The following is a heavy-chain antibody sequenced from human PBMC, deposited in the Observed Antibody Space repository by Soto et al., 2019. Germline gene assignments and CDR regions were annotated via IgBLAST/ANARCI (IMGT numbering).Heavy chain of an antibody. D-gene: IGHD1-7*01. CDR3: ARDHRDWNYGPIPYYYYYGMDV. J-gene: IGHJ6*02. V-gene: IGHV3-30-3*01. CDR2: ISYDGSNK. CDR1: GFTFSSYA. Sequence: PGGSLRLSCAASGFTFSSYAMHWVRQAPGKGLEWVAVISYDGSNKYYADSVKGRFTISRDNSKNTLYLQMNSLRAEDTAVYYCARDHRDWNYGPIPYYYYYGMDVWGQGTTVTVSS.